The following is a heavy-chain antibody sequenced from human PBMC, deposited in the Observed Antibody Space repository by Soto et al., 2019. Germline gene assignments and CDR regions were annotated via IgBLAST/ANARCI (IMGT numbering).Heavy chain of an antibody. V-gene: IGHV3-11*05. Sequence: QVQLVESGGGLVKPGGSLRLSCAASGFTFSDFYMSWIRQAPGKGLEWVSYISSTGYTNYADSVKGRFTISRDNAKNSLFLQMDSLRAEDTAVYYCVRGTSSPTPWGQGTLVTVSS. J-gene: IGHJ4*02. CDR3: VRGTSSPTP. D-gene: IGHD6-13*01. CDR2: ISSTGYT. CDR1: GFTFSDFY.